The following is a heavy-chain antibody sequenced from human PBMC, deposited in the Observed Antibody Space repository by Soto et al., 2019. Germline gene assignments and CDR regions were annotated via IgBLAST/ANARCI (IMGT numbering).Heavy chain of an antibody. Sequence: GWSLRLSCAASGFTFSSYAMSWVRQAPGKGLEWVSAISGSGDRTYYADSVKGRFTIFRDNSRSIVYLQMNSLRADDAALYYCTNWVDGTIDYFDYWGLGTLVTVSA. V-gene: IGHV3-23*01. CDR3: TNWVDGTIDYFDY. D-gene: IGHD7-27*01. CDR1: GFTFSSYA. J-gene: IGHJ4*01. CDR2: ISGSGDRT.